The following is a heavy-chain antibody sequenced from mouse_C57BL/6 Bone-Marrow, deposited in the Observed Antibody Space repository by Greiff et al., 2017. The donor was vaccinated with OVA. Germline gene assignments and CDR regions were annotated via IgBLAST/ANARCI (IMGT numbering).Heavy chain of an antibody. CDR3: ARTGSNYDFDY. CDR2: INPYNGGT. CDR1: GYTFTDYY. D-gene: IGHD2-5*01. J-gene: IGHJ2*01. Sequence: EVQGVESGPVLVKPGASVKMSCKASGYTFTDYYMNWVKQSHGKSLEWIGVINPYNGGTSYNQKFKGKATLTVDKSSSTAYMELNSLTSEDSAVYYCARTGSNYDFDYWGQGTTLTVSS. V-gene: IGHV1-19*01.